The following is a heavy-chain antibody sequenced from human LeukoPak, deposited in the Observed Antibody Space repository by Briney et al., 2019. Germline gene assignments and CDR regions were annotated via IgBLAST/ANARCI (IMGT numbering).Heavy chain of an antibody. Sequence: ASVKLSCKASGYTFSTYYMYWVRQSPGQGLEWMGAINPTGTDTIYAQTFQGRVTMTRDLSTSTVYMELSSLRSEDTAVYYCARADYYGSGSYYMSWFDPWGQGTLVTVSS. CDR3: ARADYYGSGSYYMSWFDP. CDR1: GYTFSTYY. V-gene: IGHV1-46*01. D-gene: IGHD3-10*01. J-gene: IGHJ5*02. CDR2: INPTGTDT.